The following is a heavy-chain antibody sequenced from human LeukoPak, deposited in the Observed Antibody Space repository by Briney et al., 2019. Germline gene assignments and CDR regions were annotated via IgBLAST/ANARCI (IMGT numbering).Heavy chain of an antibody. CDR3: TRAHCGGDCYSIHYYYYMDV. J-gene: IGHJ6*03. D-gene: IGHD2-21*02. Sequence: NPGRSLRLSCTASGFTFGDYAMSWFRRAPGKGLEWVGFIRSKAYGGTTEYAASVKGRFTISRDDSKSIAYLQMNSLKTEDTAVYYCTRAHCGGDCYSIHYYYYMDVWGKGTTVTVSS. CDR1: GFTFGDYA. CDR2: IRSKAYGGTT. V-gene: IGHV3-49*05.